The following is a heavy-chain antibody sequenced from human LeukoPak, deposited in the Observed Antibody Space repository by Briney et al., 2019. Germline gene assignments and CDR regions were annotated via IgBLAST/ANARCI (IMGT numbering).Heavy chain of an antibody. J-gene: IGHJ4*02. Sequence: ASVKVSCKASGYSFTGYYMHWGRQAPGQGLEWMGWINPNSGGTNYAQKFQGRVTMTRDTSISTVYMELSSLRFDDTAVYYCARVSWNDYWGQGTLVTVSS. V-gene: IGHV1-2*02. CDR1: GYSFTGYY. D-gene: IGHD1-1*01. CDR3: ARVSWNDY. CDR2: INPNSGGT.